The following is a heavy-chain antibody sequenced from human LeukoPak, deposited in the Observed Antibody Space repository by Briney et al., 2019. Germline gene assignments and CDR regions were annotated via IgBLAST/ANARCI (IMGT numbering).Heavy chain of an antibody. J-gene: IGHJ5*02. CDR2: MNPNNGNT. CDR3: ARGGAVAGDNWFDP. Sequence: RASVKVSCKASGYTFTSFDINWARQVTGQGLEWMGWMNPNNGNTGNAQKFQGRVTITRDTSITTAYMELSSLRSEDTAIYYCARGGAVAGDNWFDPWGQGTLVTVSS. CDR1: GYTFTSFD. D-gene: IGHD6-19*01. V-gene: IGHV1-8*03.